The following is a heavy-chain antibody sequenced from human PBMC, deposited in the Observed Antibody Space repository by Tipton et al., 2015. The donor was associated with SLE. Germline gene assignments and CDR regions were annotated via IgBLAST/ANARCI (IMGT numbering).Heavy chain of an antibody. CDR1: GFTVSSNY. Sequence: GSLRLSCAASGFTVSSNYMSWVRQAPGKGLEWVSVIYSGGSTYYADSVKGRFTISRDNSKNTLYLQMNSLRAEDTAVYYCARVESYYDSSGYWNYWGQGTLVTVSS. V-gene: IGHV3-66*01. CDR3: ARVESYYDSSGYWNY. CDR2: IYSGGST. D-gene: IGHD3-22*01. J-gene: IGHJ4*02.